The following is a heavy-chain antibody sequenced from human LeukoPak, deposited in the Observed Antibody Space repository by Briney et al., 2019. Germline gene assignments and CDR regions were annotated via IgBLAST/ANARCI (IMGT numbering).Heavy chain of an antibody. CDR3: AGEGITIFGVGLYYYYYYGMDV. J-gene: IGHJ6*02. CDR2: IIPIFGTA. Sequence: SVTVSCTASGGTFSSYAISWVRQAPGQGLEWMGGIIPIFGTANYAQKFQGRVTITADESTSTAYMELSSLRSEDTAVYYCAGEGITIFGVGLYYYYYYGMDVWGQGTTVTVSS. CDR1: GGTFSSYA. V-gene: IGHV1-69*13. D-gene: IGHD3-3*01.